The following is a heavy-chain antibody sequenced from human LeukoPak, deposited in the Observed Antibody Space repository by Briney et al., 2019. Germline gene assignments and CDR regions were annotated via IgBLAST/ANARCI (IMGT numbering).Heavy chain of an antibody. CDR1: GFTFSNFG. Sequence: GGSLRLSCVASGFTFSNFGVHWVRQAPGKGLEWVAFIRYDGSNKYYADSVKGRFTISRDNSKNTLYLQMNSLRAEDTAVYYCAKEGFTTLGYYFDYWGQGTLVTVSS. CDR2: IRYDGSNK. D-gene: IGHD3-3*01. CDR3: AKEGFTTLGYYFDY. J-gene: IGHJ4*02. V-gene: IGHV3-30*02.